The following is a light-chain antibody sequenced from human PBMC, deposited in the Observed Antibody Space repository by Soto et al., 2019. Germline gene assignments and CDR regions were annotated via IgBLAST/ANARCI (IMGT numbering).Light chain of an antibody. Sequence: DIQMTQSPSSLSASVGDRVTITCRASQSIRNFLNWYQQKPESAPKLLIYLTSSLQSGVPSRFSGSGSGTDFTLTISSLQPEDFATYYCQQSYSTPYSFGQGTKLEIK. CDR3: QQSYSTPYS. V-gene: IGKV1-39*01. CDR1: QSIRNF. J-gene: IGKJ2*01. CDR2: LTS.